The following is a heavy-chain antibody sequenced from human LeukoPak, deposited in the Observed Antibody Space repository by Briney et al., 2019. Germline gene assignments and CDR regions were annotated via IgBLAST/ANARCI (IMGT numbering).Heavy chain of an antibody. Sequence: GGSLRLSCAPSGFTFSGYSMSWGRQAPGKGLEWVANIKQDGSEKYYVDSVKGRFTISRDNAKNSLFLQKNSLRAEDTAVYYCARVRQWQPLDGDVIDIWGQGTMVTVSS. CDR1: GFTFSGYS. CDR2: IKQDGSEK. J-gene: IGHJ3*02. V-gene: IGHV3-7*04. D-gene: IGHD6-13*01. CDR3: ARVRQWQPLDGDVIDI.